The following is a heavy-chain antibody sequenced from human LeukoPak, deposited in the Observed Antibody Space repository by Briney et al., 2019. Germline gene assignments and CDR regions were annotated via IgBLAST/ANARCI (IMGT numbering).Heavy chain of an antibody. J-gene: IGHJ4*02. CDR2: IKSKTDDGTA. Sequence: GGSLTLSCAASGFSFNTAWMNWVRQTPGKGLEWLGRIKSKTDDGTAEYAAHVKGRFIISRDDSKNMLSLEMRSLRTEDTGVYYCTTRGIAVSGLGYWGRGTLVVVSS. V-gene: IGHV3-15*01. CDR3: TTRGIAVSGLGY. CDR1: GFSFNTAW. D-gene: IGHD6-19*01.